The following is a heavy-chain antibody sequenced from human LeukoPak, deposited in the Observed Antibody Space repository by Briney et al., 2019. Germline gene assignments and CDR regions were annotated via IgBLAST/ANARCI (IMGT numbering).Heavy chain of an antibody. J-gene: IGHJ6*03. D-gene: IGHD3-3*01. Sequence: SETLSLTCTVSGGSISSYYWSWIRQPPGKGLEWIGYIYYSGSTNYNPSLTSRVTISVDTSKNQFSLKLSSVTAADTAVYYCARVEVRYDFWSGLGYYYMDVWGKGTTVTVSS. CDR3: ARVEVRYDFWSGLGYYYMDV. CDR2: IYYSGST. V-gene: IGHV4-59*01. CDR1: GGSISSYY.